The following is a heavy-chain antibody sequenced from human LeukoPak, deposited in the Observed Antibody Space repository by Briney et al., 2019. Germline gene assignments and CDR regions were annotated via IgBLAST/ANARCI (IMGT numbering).Heavy chain of an antibody. CDR1: GFTFSSYS. Sequence: GGSLRLSCAASGFTFSSYSMNWVRQAPGKGLEWVSSISSSSSYIYYADSVKGRFTISRDNAKNSLYLQMNSLRAEDTAVYYCARSWSIAAAGINGVDYWGQGTLVTVSS. V-gene: IGHV3-21*01. J-gene: IGHJ4*02. CDR2: ISSSSSYI. D-gene: IGHD6-13*01. CDR3: ARSWSIAAAGINGVDY.